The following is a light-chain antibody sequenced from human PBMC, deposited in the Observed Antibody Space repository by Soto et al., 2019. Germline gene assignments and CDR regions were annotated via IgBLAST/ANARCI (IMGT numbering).Light chain of an antibody. V-gene: IGKV3-15*01. CDR1: QSVSSN. J-gene: IGKJ1*01. CDR2: GAS. CDR3: QQYNKWRT. Sequence: ERVLTQSPAPLSVSPGERATLSCRASQSVSSNLAWYQQKPGRAPRLLIYGASTRATGIPARISGSGSGTEFTLTITSLQSEDFAVYYCQQYNKWRTVGQGTKVDIK.